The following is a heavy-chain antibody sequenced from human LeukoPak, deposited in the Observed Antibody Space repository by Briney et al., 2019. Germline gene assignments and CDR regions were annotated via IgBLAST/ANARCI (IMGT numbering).Heavy chain of an antibody. J-gene: IGHJ3*02. V-gene: IGHV3-11*04. CDR1: GFTFSDYY. CDR2: ITTTSANI. Sequence: GGSLRLSCAASGFTFSDYYMSWIRQAPGKGLEWLSYITTTSANIYYADSVKGRFTISRDNAENLLYLQMNSLRAEDTAVYYCARDREVGILGDAFDIWGPGTMVTVSS. CDR3: ARDREVGILGDAFDI. D-gene: IGHD1-26*01.